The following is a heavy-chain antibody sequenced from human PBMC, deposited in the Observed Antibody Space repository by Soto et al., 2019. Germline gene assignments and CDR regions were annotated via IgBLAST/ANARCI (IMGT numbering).Heavy chain of an antibody. V-gene: IGHV4-34*01. D-gene: IGHD6-19*01. J-gene: IGHJ4*02. CDR3: ARVGRYTSGWYLDYLDY. CDR1: GGSFSNYY. CDR2: INYSGST. Sequence: SETLSLTCAVYGGSFSNYYWNWIRQPPGKGLEWIGEINYSGSTDYNPSLKSRVTMSVDTSKNQFSLKLTSVTAADTAVYYCARVGRYTSGWYLDYLDYWGQGTLVTVSS.